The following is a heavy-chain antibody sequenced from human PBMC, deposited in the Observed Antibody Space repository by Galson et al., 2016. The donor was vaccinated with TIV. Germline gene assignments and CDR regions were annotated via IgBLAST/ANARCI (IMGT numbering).Heavy chain of an antibody. CDR2: IYYTGST. Sequence: RQPPGKGLEWVAYIYYTGSTNYNPSLESRVTLPADTSKNQFSLRLWSVTAADTAVYFCAKDWWVTYTDRPYFEYWGQGILVTVSS. CDR3: AKDWWVTYTDRPYFEY. V-gene: IGHV4-59*12. J-gene: IGHJ4*02. D-gene: IGHD2-15*01.